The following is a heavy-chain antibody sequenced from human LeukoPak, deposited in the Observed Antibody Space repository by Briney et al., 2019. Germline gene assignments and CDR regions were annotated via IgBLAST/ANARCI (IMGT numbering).Heavy chain of an antibody. CDR1: GFTFNSYG. Sequence: PGRSLRLSCAASGFTFNSYGMHWVRQAPGKGLEWVAVISYDGSNKYYADSVKGRFTISRDNSKNTLYLQMNSLRAEDTAVYYCAKEPRYCSGGSCYPGYYYGMDVWGQGTTVTVSS. D-gene: IGHD2-15*01. V-gene: IGHV3-30*18. CDR3: AKEPRYCSGGSCYPGYYYGMDV. J-gene: IGHJ6*02. CDR2: ISYDGSNK.